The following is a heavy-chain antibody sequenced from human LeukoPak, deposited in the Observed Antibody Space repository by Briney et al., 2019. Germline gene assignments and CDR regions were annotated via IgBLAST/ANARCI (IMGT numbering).Heavy chain of an antibody. D-gene: IGHD3-10*01. V-gene: IGHV3-15*01. CDR2: TKSKTDGGTT. CDR3: TARALRTWFPPADFDY. J-gene: IGHJ4*02. Sequence: GGSLRLSCAASGFTFDNAWMSWVRQAPGKGLEWVGRTKSKTDGGTTDYAAPVKGRFTISRDASKDTLYLQMDSLKTEDTAVYYCTARALRTWFPPADFDYWGQGTLVTVSS. CDR1: GFTFDNAW.